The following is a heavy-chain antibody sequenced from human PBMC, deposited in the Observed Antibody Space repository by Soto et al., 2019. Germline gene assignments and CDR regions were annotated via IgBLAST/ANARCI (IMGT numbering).Heavy chain of an antibody. CDR3: ARLQIEVAGTN. Sequence: TFSDYYMHWVRQAPGQGLEWMGWINANSGGTTYAQKFQGRVTMTRDTSISTAYMELSRLSSDDTAIYYCARLQIEVAGTNWGQGTLVTVSS. J-gene: IGHJ4*02. D-gene: IGHD6-19*01. V-gene: IGHV1-2*02. CDR1: TFSDYY. CDR2: INANSGGT.